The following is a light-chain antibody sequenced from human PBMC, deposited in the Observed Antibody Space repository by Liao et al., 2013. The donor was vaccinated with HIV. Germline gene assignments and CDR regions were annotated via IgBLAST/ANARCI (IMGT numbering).Light chain of an antibody. V-gene: IGLV3-21*01. CDR3: QVWDSSYNHVV. CDR1: SIGSKS. CDR2: YDS. J-gene: IGLJ2*01. Sequence: SYVLTQPPSVSVAPGMTARITCGGNSIGSKSVHWYQQKPGLAPVVVIYYDSDRPSGIPERFSGSNSGNTATLTISRVEAGDEADYSCQVWDSSYNHVVFGGGTKLTVL.